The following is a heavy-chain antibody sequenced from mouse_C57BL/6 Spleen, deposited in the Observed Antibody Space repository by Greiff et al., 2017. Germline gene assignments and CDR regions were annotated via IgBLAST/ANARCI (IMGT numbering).Heavy chain of an antibody. D-gene: IGHD2-4*01. CDR3: ARAAIYYDYAGPFAY. Sequence: VQLQQSGPELVKPGASVKISCKASGYTFTDYYMNWVKQSHGKSLEWIGDINPNNGGTSYNQKFKGKATLTVDKSSSTAYMELRSLTSEDSAVYYCARAAIYYDYAGPFAYWGQGTLVTVSA. CDR2: INPNNGGT. V-gene: IGHV1-26*01. J-gene: IGHJ3*01. CDR1: GYTFTDYY.